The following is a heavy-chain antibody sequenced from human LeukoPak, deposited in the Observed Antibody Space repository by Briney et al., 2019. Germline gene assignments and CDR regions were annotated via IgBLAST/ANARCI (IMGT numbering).Heavy chain of an antibody. CDR3: ANDMIVVPPGASIDY. Sequence: GGSLRLSCAASGFTFSSYWMTWVRQAPGKGLEWVANIKQDGSEKYYVDSVKGRFTISRDNANNSLYLQMNSLRAEDTAVYYCANDMIVVPPGASIDYWGQGTLVTASS. V-gene: IGHV3-7*01. CDR1: GFTFSSYW. CDR2: IKQDGSEK. D-gene: IGHD3-22*01. J-gene: IGHJ4*02.